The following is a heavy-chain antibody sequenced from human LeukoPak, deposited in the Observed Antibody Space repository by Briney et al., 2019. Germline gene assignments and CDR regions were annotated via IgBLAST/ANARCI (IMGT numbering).Heavy chain of an antibody. CDR2: IFYSGST. CDR1: GGSISTSNYY. D-gene: IGHD3-10*01. Sequence: SETLSLTCTVSGGSISTSNYYWGWIRQPPGKGLEWIGNIFYSGSTYHSPSLKSRVTMSIDTSNNQFSLRLSSVTALDTAIYYCAGGGKYYWAPDFWGQGTLVTVSS. CDR3: AGGGKYYWAPDF. J-gene: IGHJ4*02. V-gene: IGHV4-39*07.